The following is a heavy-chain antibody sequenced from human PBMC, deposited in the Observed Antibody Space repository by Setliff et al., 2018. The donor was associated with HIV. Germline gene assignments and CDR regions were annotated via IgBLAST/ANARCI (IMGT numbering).Heavy chain of an antibody. J-gene: IGHJ4*02. D-gene: IGHD1-1*01. Sequence: ASVKVSCKVSGYTLTDLSIHWVRQAPGKGLEWMGGFDPEHDKTIYAQKFQGRVTMTADTSTDTAYMQLNSLRSEDTAVYFCASHRRVGTTVLFYYWGQGTLVTVSS. CDR2: FDPEHDKT. CDR1: GYTLTDLS. V-gene: IGHV1-24*01. CDR3: ASHRRVGTTVLFYY.